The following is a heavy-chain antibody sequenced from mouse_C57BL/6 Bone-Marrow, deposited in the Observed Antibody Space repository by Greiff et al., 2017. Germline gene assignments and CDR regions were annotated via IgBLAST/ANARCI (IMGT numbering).Heavy chain of an antibody. CDR2: ISSGGSYT. CDR3: ARSCEYDGRYYYAMDY. V-gene: IGHV5-6*02. CDR1: GFTFSSYG. J-gene: IGHJ4*01. Sequence: DVKLVESGGDLVNPGGSLKLSCAASGFTFSSYGLSWVRQTPDKRLEWVATISSGGSYTYYPDSVKGRFTSSRDNAKNTLYLQMSSLKSEDTAMYYCARSCEYDGRYYYAMDYWGQGTSVTVSS. D-gene: IGHD2-4*01.